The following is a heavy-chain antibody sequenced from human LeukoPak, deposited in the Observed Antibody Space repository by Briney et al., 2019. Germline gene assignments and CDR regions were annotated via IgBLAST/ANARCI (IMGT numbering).Heavy chain of an antibody. CDR3: ARAAYFDYVWGGPLDY. CDR2: ISYDGSNK. J-gene: IGHJ4*02. V-gene: IGHV3-30-3*01. CDR1: GFTFSSYA. Sequence: PGRSLRLSCAASGFTFSSYAMHWVRQAPGKGLEWVAVISYDGSNKYYADSVKGRFTISRDNSKNTLYLQMNSLRAEDTAVYYCARAAYFDYVWGGPLDYWGQGTLVTVSS. D-gene: IGHD3-16*01.